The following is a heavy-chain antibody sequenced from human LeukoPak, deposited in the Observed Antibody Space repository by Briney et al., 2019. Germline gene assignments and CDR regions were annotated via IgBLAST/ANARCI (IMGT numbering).Heavy chain of an antibody. V-gene: IGHV3-74*01. J-gene: IGHJ6*02. CDR3: ARDRKTAGYYYGMDV. D-gene: IGHD1-1*01. CDR1: GFTFSSYW. Sequence: GGSLRLSCAASGFTFSSYWMHWVRQAPGKGLVWVSRINSDGSSTSYADSVKGRFTISSDNAKNTLYLQMNSLRAEDTAVYYCARDRKTAGYYYGMDVWGQGTTVTVSS. CDR2: INSDGSST.